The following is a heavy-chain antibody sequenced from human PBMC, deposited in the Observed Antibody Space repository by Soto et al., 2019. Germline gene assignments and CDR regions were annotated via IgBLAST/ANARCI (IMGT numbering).Heavy chain of an antibody. CDR3: ASTDLAYCGGDCYSRFDY. Sequence: QVQLVQSGAEVKKPGSSVKVSCKASGGTFSSYAISWVRQAPGQGLEWMGGIIPIFGTANYAQKFQGRDTITADESTSTAYMELSSLRSEDTAVYYCASTDLAYCGGDCYSRFDYWGQGTLVTVSS. CDR1: GGTFSSYA. D-gene: IGHD2-21*02. V-gene: IGHV1-69*12. J-gene: IGHJ4*02. CDR2: IIPIFGTA.